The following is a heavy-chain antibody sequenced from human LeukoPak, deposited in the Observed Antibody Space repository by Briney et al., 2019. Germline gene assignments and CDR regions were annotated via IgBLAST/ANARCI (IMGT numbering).Heavy chain of an antibody. CDR2: MNPNSGNT. J-gene: IGHJ6*03. D-gene: IGHD3-10*01. V-gene: IGHV1-8*01. CDR3: ARDLMVRGPMDV. Sequence: ASVKVSCKASGYTFTSYDINWARQATGQGLEWMGWMNPNSGNTGYAQKFQGRVTMTRNTSISTAYMELSRLRSDDTAVYYCARDLMVRGPMDVWGKGTTVTVSS. CDR1: GYTFTSYD.